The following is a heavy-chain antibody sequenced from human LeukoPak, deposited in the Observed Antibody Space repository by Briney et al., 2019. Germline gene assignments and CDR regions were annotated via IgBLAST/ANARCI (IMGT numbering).Heavy chain of an antibody. D-gene: IGHD3-10*01. CDR3: AREAHYYGSGSPFDY. J-gene: IGHJ4*02. CDR1: GFTFSSYW. Sequence: GGSLRLSCAASGFTFSSYWMHWVRQAPGKGLVWVSRINSDGSSTSYADSVKGRFTISRDNAKNTLYLQMNSLRVEDTAVYYCAREAHYYGSGSPFDYWGQGTLVTVSS. V-gene: IGHV3-74*01. CDR2: INSDGSST.